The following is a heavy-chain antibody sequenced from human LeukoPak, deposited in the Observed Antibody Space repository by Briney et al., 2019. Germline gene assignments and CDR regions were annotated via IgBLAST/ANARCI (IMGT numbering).Heavy chain of an antibody. Sequence: GGSLRLSCAASGFTVSSNYMNWVRQAPGKGLEWVSSISSSSSYIYYADSVKGRFTISRDNAKNSLYLQMNSLRAEDTAVYYCAREKGVGSGYYSEYDYWGQGTLVTVSS. CDR2: ISSSSSYI. CDR3: AREKGVGSGYYSEYDY. V-gene: IGHV3-21*01. CDR1: GFTVSSNY. J-gene: IGHJ4*02. D-gene: IGHD3-22*01.